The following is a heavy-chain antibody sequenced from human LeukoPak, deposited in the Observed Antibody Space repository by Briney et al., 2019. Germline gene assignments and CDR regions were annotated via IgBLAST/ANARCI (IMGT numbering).Heavy chain of an antibody. CDR3: ARDRS. Sequence: SETLSLTCTVSGDSINSYYWSWIRQTPEKGLEWIGYVSNSGRSDYGPSLKSRVTMSIDTSKNQFSLRMTSVTAADTGVYYCARDRSWGQGTLVTVSS. CDR2: VSNSGRS. CDR1: GDSINSYY. J-gene: IGHJ4*02. V-gene: IGHV4-59*01. D-gene: IGHD3-16*02.